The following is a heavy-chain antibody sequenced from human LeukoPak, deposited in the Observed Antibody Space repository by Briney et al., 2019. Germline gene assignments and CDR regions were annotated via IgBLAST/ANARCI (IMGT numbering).Heavy chain of an antibody. V-gene: IGHV1-2*02. CDR1: GYTFTGYY. J-gene: IGHJ4*02. Sequence: GSVQVSFKACGYTFTGYYMHWVGQAPGQGLEWMGWINANSGGTNYAQKFQGRSTMTRDTSISTAYMELSRLRSDDTAVYYCARLAFVGAAPFDYWGQGTLVTVSS. CDR3: ARLAFVGAAPFDY. CDR2: INANSGGT. D-gene: IGHD1-26*01.